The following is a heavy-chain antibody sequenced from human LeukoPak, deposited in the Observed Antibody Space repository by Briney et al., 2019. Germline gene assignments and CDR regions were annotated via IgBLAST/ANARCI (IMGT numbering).Heavy chain of an antibody. D-gene: IGHD2-15*01. J-gene: IGHJ4*02. V-gene: IGHV4-39*07. CDR2: IYYSGST. Sequence: SETLSLTCTVSGGSISSSSYYWGWIRQPPGKGLEWIGIIYYSGSTYYSPSLKSRVTISVDTSKNQFSLKLSSVTAADTALYYCARDRASAGGFDYWGQGTLVTVSS. CDR3: ARDRASAGGFDY. CDR1: GGSISSSSYY.